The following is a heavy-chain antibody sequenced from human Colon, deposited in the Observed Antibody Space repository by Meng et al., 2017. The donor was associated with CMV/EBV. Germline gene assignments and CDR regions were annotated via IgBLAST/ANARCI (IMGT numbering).Heavy chain of an antibody. CDR3: AIRWRYGNGPYFDY. D-gene: IGHD2-8*01. V-gene: IGHV5-51*01. Sequence: GGSLRLSCKYFGYSFTNCWIGWVRQMPGKGLEWMGIINPGDSDTQYRASFQGQVTISADKSINTAYLQRGSLKASDTAMYYCAIRWRYGNGPYFDYWGQGALVTVSS. CDR2: INPGDSDT. CDR1: GYSFTNCW. J-gene: IGHJ4*02.